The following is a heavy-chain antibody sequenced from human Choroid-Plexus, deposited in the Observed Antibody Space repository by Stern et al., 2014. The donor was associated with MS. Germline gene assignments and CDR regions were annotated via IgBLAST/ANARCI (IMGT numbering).Heavy chain of an antibody. J-gene: IGHJ5*02. D-gene: IGHD2/OR15-2a*01. V-gene: IGHV3-30*18. Sequence: VQLVESGGGVVQPGSPLRLSCVASGFTFGSCAMHWVRQAPGKGLEWVACVSYDGSNKYYADSVKGRFTISRDNSQNTLYMQMSSLRPEDTAVYYCAKDRQYLTYFFDHWGQGSLVTVSS. CDR1: GFTFGSCA. CDR3: AKDRQYLTYFFDH. CDR2: VSYDGSNK.